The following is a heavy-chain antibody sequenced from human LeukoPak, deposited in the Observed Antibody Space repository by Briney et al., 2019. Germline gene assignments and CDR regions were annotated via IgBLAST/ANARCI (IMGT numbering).Heavy chain of an antibody. CDR2: INPNSGGT. J-gene: IGHJ4*02. Sequence: ASVKVSCKASGYTFTGYYMHWVRQAPGQGLEWMGWINPNSGGTNYAQKFQGRVTMTRDTSISTAYMELSRLRSDDTAVYCCARADSSSWYYFDYWGQGTLVTVSS. V-gene: IGHV1-2*02. D-gene: IGHD6-13*01. CDR3: ARADSSSWYYFDY. CDR1: GYTFTGYY.